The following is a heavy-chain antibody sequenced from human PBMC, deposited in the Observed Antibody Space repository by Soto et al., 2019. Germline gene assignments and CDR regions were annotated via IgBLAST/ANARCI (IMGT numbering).Heavy chain of an antibody. V-gene: IGHV1-18*01. Sequence: QVQLVQSGAEVKKPGASVKVSCKASGYTFTSYGISWVRQAPGQGLEWMGWISAYNGNTNYAQKLQGRVTMTTDTSTRPAYMELRSLRSDDTAVYYCARDHRLVRGADDAFDIWGQGTMVTVSS. D-gene: IGHD3-10*01. CDR1: GYTFTSYG. CDR2: ISAYNGNT. J-gene: IGHJ3*02. CDR3: ARDHRLVRGADDAFDI.